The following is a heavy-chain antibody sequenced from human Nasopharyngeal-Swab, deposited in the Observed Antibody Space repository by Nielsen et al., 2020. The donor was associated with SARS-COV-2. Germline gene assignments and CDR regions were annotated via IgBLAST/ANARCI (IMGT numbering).Heavy chain of an antibody. Sequence: SETLSLTCAVSGWSFSGYSWSWIRQPPGKGLEWIGEINHSGSTNYNPSLKNRVTISVDTSKNQFSLKLSSVTAADTAVYYCARAIPSAAGRNRDSAFDIWGQGTMVTVSS. J-gene: IGHJ3*02. CDR2: INHSGST. CDR3: ARAIPSAAGRNRDSAFDI. CDR1: GWSFSGYS. V-gene: IGHV4-34*01. D-gene: IGHD6-13*01.